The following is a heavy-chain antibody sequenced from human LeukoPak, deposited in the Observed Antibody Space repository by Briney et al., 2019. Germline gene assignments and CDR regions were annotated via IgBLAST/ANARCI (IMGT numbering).Heavy chain of an antibody. CDR2: INHSGST. J-gene: IGHJ3*02. CDR1: GGSFSGYY. CDR3: ARDSSGYLRAFDI. Sequence: SETLSLTCAVYGGSFSGYYWSWIRQPPGKGLEWIGEINHSGSTNYNPSLKSRVTISVDTSKNQFSLKLSSVTAADTAVYYCARDSSGYLRAFDIWGQGTMVTVSS. D-gene: IGHD3-22*01. V-gene: IGHV4-34*01.